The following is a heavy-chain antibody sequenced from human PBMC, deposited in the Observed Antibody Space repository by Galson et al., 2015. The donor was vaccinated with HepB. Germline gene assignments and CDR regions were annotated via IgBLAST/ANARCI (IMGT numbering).Heavy chain of an antibody. J-gene: IGHJ4*02. CDR3: ARDLDIVVVPAAGGGY. D-gene: IGHD2-2*01. CDR2: INPNSGGT. V-gene: IGHV1-2*06. CDR1: GYTFTGYY. Sequence: SVKVSCKASGYTFTGYYMHWVRQAPGQGLEWMERINPNSGGTNYAQKFQGRVTMTRDTSISTAYMELSRLRSDDTAVYYCARDLDIVVVPAAGGGYWGQGTLVTVSS.